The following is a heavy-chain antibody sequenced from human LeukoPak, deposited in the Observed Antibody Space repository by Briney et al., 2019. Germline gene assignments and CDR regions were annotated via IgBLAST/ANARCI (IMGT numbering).Heavy chain of an antibody. D-gene: IGHD3-3*01. J-gene: IGHJ5*02. Sequence: SETLSLTCTVSGVSIRSNSYYWGWIRQPPGKGREWIGNIYYSGSAHYNPSLTSRVTISVDTSKNQFSLRLSSVTAADTAMYYCASVLRLESGYNWFDPWGQGTLVTVSS. V-gene: IGHV4-39*01. CDR2: IYYSGSA. CDR3: ASVLRLESGYNWFDP. CDR1: GVSIRSNSYY.